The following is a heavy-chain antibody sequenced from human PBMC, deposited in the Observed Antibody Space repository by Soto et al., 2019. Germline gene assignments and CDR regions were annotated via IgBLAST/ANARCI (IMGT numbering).Heavy chain of an antibody. CDR3: ARAREMAGDRDPFDY. Sequence: QVQLQQWGAGLLKPSETLSLTCAVYGGSFSGYYWSWIRQPPGKGLEWIGEINHSGSTNYNPSLKSRLTISVDTSENQFSLKLSSVTAADTSVYYCARAREMAGDRDPFDYWGQGTLVTVSS. J-gene: IGHJ4*02. CDR1: GGSFSGYY. V-gene: IGHV4-34*01. CDR2: INHSGST. D-gene: IGHD6-19*01.